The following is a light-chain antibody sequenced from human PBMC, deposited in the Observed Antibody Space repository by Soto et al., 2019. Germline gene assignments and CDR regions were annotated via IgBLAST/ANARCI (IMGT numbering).Light chain of an antibody. CDR2: DTD. CDR1: SSNIGGNY. Sequence: QSVLTQPPSVSAAPGQKVAISCSGTSSNIGGNYVSSYQQLPGTAPILLIFDTDQRPSEITDRFSGSKSGTSATLGITGLQTGDEADYYCGTWDSSLSAVVFGGGTKLTVL. J-gene: IGLJ3*02. V-gene: IGLV1-51*01. CDR3: GTWDSSLSAVV.